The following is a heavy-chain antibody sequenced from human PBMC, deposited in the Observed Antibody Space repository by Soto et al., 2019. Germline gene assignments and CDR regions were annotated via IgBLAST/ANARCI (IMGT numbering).Heavy chain of an antibody. CDR2: INAGNGNT. D-gene: IGHD6-19*01. CDR3: ARDLGSSGWYEDWFDP. J-gene: IGHJ5*02. Sequence: ASVKVSCKASGYTFTSYAMHWVRQAPGQRLEWMGWINAGNGNTKYSQKFQGRVTITRDTSASTAYMELSSLRSEDTAVYYCARDLGSSGWYEDWFDPWGQGTLVTVS. V-gene: IGHV1-3*01. CDR1: GYTFTSYA.